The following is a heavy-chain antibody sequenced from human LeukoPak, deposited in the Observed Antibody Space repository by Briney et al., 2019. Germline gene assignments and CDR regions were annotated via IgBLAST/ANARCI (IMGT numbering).Heavy chain of an antibody. D-gene: IGHD4-11*01. Sequence: GGSLRLSCAASGVTFSSNVMHWVRQAPGKGLEWVGVIWYDGSNKYYADSVKGRFTISRDNSKNTLYLQMNSLRDEDTAVYYCARPYYSNYYYYGMDVWGQGTTVTVSS. CDR2: IWYDGSNK. CDR3: ARPYYSNYYYYGMDV. CDR1: GVTFSSNV. V-gene: IGHV3-33*01. J-gene: IGHJ6*02.